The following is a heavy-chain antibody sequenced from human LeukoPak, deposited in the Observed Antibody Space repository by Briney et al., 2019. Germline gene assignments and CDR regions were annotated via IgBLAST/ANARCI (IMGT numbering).Heavy chain of an antibody. CDR2: IKQDGSQK. Sequence: RTGGSLRLSCTASRFTFSSYWMNWVRQAPGKGLEWVANIKQDGSQKYYVDSVKGRFTISRDNAKNSLYLQMNSLRAEDTAVYYCARDVSGTGGKDYWGQGTLVTVSS. V-gene: IGHV3-7*01. J-gene: IGHJ4*02. CDR1: RFTFSSYW. D-gene: IGHD1-1*01. CDR3: ARDVSGTGGKDY.